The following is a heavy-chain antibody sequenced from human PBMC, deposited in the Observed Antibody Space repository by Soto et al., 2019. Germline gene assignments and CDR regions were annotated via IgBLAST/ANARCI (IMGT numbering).Heavy chain of an antibody. CDR1: GYSFITNA. V-gene: IGHV1-3*01. J-gene: IGHJ6*02. CDR2: IKPGTGTT. Sequence: ASVKVSCKTSGYSFITNAMHWVRQAPGQRLEWLGCIKPGTGTTKYSQKFQGRVKITRDTSASTDYLELSTLRSEDTAVYFCARGVGPTYSDNYGIEXWGQCTTVTVSX. D-gene: IGHD2-21*01. CDR3: ARGVGPTYSDNYGIEX.